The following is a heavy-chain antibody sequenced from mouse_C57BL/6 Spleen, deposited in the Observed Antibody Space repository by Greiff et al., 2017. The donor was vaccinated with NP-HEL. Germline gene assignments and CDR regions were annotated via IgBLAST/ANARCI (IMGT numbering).Heavy chain of an antibody. CDR2: IRLKSDNYAT. V-gene: IGHV6-3*01. D-gene: IGHD2-4*01. Sequence: EVNVVESGGGLVQPGGSMKLSCVASGFTFSNYWMNWVRQSPEKGLEWVAQIRLKSDNYATHYAESVKGRFTISRDDSKSSVYLQMNNLRAEDTGIYYCTSTMIKAWFAYWGQGTLVTVSA. CDR1: GFTFSNYW. J-gene: IGHJ3*01. CDR3: TSTMIKAWFAY.